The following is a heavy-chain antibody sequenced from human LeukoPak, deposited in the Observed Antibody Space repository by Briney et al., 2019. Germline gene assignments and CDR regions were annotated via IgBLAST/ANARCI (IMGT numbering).Heavy chain of an antibody. J-gene: IGHJ5*02. V-gene: IGHV3-74*03. CDR1: GFTFSGFA. Sequence: PGGSLRLSCAASGFTFSGFAMSWVRRTPGKGLEWVSRSKYDGSTAMYAESVKGRFTISRDNARGTLYLQMNSLRVDDTAVYYCAKSDWFDPCGRGILVTVSS. CDR3: AKSDWFDP. CDR2: SKYDGSTA.